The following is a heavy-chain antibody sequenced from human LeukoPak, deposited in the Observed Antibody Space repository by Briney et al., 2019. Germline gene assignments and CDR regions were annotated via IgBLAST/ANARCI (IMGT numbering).Heavy chain of an antibody. J-gene: IGHJ5*02. Sequence: GGSLRLSCAASGFTFSSYAMSWVRQAPGKGLEWVSAISGSGGSTYYADSVKGRFTISRDNSKNTLYLQMNSLRAEDTAVYYRALTRIFRWFDPWGQGTLVTVSS. CDR3: ALTRIFRWFDP. D-gene: IGHD2-15*01. CDR1: GFTFSSYA. CDR2: ISGSGGST. V-gene: IGHV3-23*01.